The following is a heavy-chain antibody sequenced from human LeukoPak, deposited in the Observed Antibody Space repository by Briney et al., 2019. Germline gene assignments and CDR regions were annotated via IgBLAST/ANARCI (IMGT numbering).Heavy chain of an antibody. CDR3: AREKSWSRDY. D-gene: IGHD2-8*01. J-gene: IGHJ4*02. CDR2: LGPTGRST. CDR1: GFTFSSYG. V-gene: IGHV3-23*01. Sequence: GGSLRLSCSVSGFTFSSYGMTWVRQAPGKGLEWVSALGPTGRSTYYADSVKGRFTISRDNAKNSLYLQMNSLRAEDTAVYYCAREKSWSRDYWGQGTLVTVSS.